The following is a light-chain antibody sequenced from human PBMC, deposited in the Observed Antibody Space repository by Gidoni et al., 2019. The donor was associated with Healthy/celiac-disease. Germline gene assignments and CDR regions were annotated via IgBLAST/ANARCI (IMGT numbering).Light chain of an antibody. CDR1: QSVSSN. V-gene: IGKV3-15*01. Sequence: EIVMTQSPATLSVSPGERATLSCRASQSVSSNLAWYQQKPGQAPRRLIYGASTRATGIPARFSGSGSGTEFTLTISSLQSEDFAVYYCQQYNNWPPFTFXGXTKVEIK. J-gene: IGKJ4*01. CDR2: GAS. CDR3: QQYNNWPPFT.